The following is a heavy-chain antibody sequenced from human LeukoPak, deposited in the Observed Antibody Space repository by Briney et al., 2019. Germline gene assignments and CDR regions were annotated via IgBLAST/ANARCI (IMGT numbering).Heavy chain of an antibody. Sequence: GGSLRLSCAASGFTFSDYYMNWIRQAPGKGLEWVSYISGSSSYTNYADSVKGRFTISRDNAKNSLYLQMNSLRAEDTAVYYCTTRGHSSSWYYFDYWGQGTLVTVSS. CDR1: GFTFSDYY. J-gene: IGHJ4*02. V-gene: IGHV3-11*03. D-gene: IGHD6-13*01. CDR2: ISGSSSYT. CDR3: TTRGHSSSWYYFDY.